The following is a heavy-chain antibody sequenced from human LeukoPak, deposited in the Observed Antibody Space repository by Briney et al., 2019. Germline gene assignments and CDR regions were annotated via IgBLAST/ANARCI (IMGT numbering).Heavy chain of an antibody. J-gene: IGHJ4*02. CDR2: ISSGSGSI. Sequence: GGSLRLSCAASGFTFSSFSMIWVRQAPGKGLGWLSYISSGSGSIYYADSVKGRFTISRDNAKNSLYLQMNSLRAEDTAVYYCAREHYYYDSSGYYYAFDYWGQGTLVTVSS. V-gene: IGHV3-48*01. CDR1: GFTFSSFS. CDR3: AREHYYYDSSGYYYAFDY. D-gene: IGHD3-22*01.